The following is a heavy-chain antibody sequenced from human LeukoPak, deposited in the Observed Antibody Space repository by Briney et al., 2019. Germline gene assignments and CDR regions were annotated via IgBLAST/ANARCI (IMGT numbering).Heavy chain of an antibody. D-gene: IGHD6-19*01. V-gene: IGHV3-11*01. CDR3: ARVLSSGYSPLEH. CDR2: ISSSGSST. Sequence: PGGSLRLSCAASGFTSSDYYMSWIRQAPGKGLEWVSYISSSGSSTFYADSVKGRFAISRDNTKNSLYLQMNSLRAEDTAVYYCARVLSSGYSPLEHWAQGSLVSVSS. J-gene: IGHJ4*02. CDR1: GFTSSDYY.